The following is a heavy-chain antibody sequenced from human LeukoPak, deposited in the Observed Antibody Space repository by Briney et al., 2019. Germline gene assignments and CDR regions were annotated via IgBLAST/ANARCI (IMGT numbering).Heavy chain of an antibody. D-gene: IGHD7-27*01. V-gene: IGHV3-48*03. Sequence: GGSLRLSCAASGFTFSSYEMNWVRQAPGKGLEWVSYISSSGSTIYYADSVKGRFTISRDNAKNSLYLQMNSLRAEDTAVYYCAMGTGGGYYYYYMDVWGKGTTVTISS. CDR2: ISSSGSTI. J-gene: IGHJ6*03. CDR1: GFTFSSYE. CDR3: AMGTGGGYYYYYMDV.